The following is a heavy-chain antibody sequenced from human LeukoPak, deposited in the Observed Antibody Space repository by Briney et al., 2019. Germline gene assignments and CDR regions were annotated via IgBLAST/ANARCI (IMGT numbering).Heavy chain of an antibody. CDR2: INSDGSIT. V-gene: IGHV3-74*01. CDR3: ASSAGGGLNY. Sequence: GGCLTLSCTASGSTFSTDWMHWARQGRGEGRVWVSRINSDGSITSYADSVKGRFTISRDNAKNTVYLQMNSLRAEDTAVYYCASSAGGGLNYRGQGTLVTVSS. CDR1: GSTFSTDW. D-gene: IGHD2-15*01. J-gene: IGHJ4*02.